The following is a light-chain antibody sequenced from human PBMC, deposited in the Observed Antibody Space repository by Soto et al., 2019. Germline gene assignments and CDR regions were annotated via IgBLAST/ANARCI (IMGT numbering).Light chain of an antibody. CDR2: GAS. V-gene: IGKV3-15*01. CDR1: QSIGNK. CDR3: QQYNNWPRT. Sequence: EIVLTQSPGNLSLSPGERATLSRRASQSIGNKQLAWYQQKPGQAPRPLIYGASTRATGIPARFSGSGSGTEFTLTISSLQSEDFAVYYCQQYNNWPRTFGQGTKVDI. J-gene: IGKJ1*01.